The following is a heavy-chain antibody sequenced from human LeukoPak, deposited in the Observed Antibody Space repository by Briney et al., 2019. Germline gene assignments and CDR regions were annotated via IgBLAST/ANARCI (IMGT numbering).Heavy chain of an antibody. V-gene: IGHV3-30*04. J-gene: IGHJ6*02. Sequence: GGSLRLSCAASGFTFSSYAMHWVRQAPGKGLEWVAVISHDGSNKYYADSVKGRFTISRDNSKNTLYLQMNSLRAEDTAVYYCARGQQLGSYYYYGMDVWGQGTTVTVSS. D-gene: IGHD6-13*01. CDR3: ARGQQLGSYYYYGMDV. CDR2: ISHDGSNK. CDR1: GFTFSSYA.